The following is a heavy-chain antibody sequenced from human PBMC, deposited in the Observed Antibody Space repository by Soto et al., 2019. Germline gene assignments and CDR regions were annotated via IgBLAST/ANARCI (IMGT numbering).Heavy chain of an antibody. D-gene: IGHD2-15*01. J-gene: IGHJ5*02. V-gene: IGHV1-3*01. Sequence: ASVKVSCKASGYTFTSYAMHWVRQAPGQRLEWMGWINAGNGNTKYSQKFQGRVTITRGTSASTAYMELSSLRSEDTAVYYCARVRVVVAATPENWFDPWGQGTLVTVSS. CDR2: INAGNGNT. CDR3: ARVRVVVAATPENWFDP. CDR1: GYTFTSYA.